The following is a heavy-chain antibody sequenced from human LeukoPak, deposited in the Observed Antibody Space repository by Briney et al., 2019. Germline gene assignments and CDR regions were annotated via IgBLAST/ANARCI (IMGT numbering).Heavy chain of an antibody. J-gene: IGHJ4*02. V-gene: IGHV3-23*01. D-gene: IGHD2-2*02. Sequence: GGSLRLSCAASGFTFSSYAMSWVRQAPGKGLEWVSAISGSGGSTYHADSVKGRFTISRDNSKNTLYLQMNSLRAEDTAVYYCAKDPCSSTSCYTGRDYWGQGTLVTVSS. CDR3: AKDPCSSTSCYTGRDY. CDR2: ISGSGGST. CDR1: GFTFSSYA.